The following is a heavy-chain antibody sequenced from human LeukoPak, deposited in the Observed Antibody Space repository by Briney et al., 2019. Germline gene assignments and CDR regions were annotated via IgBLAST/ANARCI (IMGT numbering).Heavy chain of an antibody. CDR2: IKQDGSEK. Sequence: PGGSLRLSWAASGFTFSSYWMSWVRQAPGKGLEWVANIKQDGSEKYYVDSVKGGSTIANDNAKNSLYLQMNSLRAEDTAVYYCARAVRYFDWSADYWGQGTLVTVSS. J-gene: IGHJ4*02. V-gene: IGHV3-7*01. CDR1: GFTFSSYW. CDR3: ARAVRYFDWSADY. D-gene: IGHD3-9*01.